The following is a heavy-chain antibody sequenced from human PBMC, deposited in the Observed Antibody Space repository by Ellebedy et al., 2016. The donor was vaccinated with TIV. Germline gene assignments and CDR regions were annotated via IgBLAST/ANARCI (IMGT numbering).Heavy chain of an antibody. J-gene: IGHJ5*02. CDR3: ARDLRYSSTWEFWFDP. CDR2: INPKSGGT. D-gene: IGHD2-2*01. V-gene: IGHV1-2*02. CDR1: GHIFTAYY. Sequence: AASVKVSCQASGHIFTAYYIHWVRQAPGQGLEWMGWINPKSGGTNYAQKFQGRVTMTRDTSINTAYMDLSRLRSDDTAVYYCARDLRYSSTWEFWFDPWGQGTLVTVSS.